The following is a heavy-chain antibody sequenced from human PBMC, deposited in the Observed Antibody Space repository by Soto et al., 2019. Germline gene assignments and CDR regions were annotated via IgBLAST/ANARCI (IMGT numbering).Heavy chain of an antibody. J-gene: IGHJ1*01. Sequence: HPGGSLRLSCSASGFTFSDHHMDWVRQAPGKGLEWVGRSNKKAHSYTTEYAASVKGRFTISRDDAKNSLYLQMTSLKIDDTAVNYCVSGYCSGRTCYSSPGKDWGQGTLVTVSS. CDR3: VSGYCSGRTCYSSPGKD. CDR1: GFTFSDHH. CDR2: SNKKAHSYTT. D-gene: IGHD2-15*01. V-gene: IGHV3-72*01.